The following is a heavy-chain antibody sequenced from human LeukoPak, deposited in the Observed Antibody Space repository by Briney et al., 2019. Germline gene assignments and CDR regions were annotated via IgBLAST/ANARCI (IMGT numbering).Heavy chain of an antibody. Sequence: GGSLRLSCATSGFTFYDYAMHWVRHAPGKGLEWVSGVSGNGDTTGYTDSVRGRFTISRDNAKNSLYLHMNSLRAEDTALYYCVKDTRSAVAYSTFDYWGQGTLVTVSS. J-gene: IGHJ4*02. CDR1: GFTFYDYA. V-gene: IGHV3-9*01. CDR3: VKDTRSAVAYSTFDY. D-gene: IGHD6-13*01. CDR2: VSGNGDTT.